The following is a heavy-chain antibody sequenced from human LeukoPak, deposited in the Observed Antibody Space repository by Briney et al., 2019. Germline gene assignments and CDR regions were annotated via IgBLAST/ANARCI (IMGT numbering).Heavy chain of an antibody. CDR1: RFTFSSYA. J-gene: IGHJ6*02. Sequence: PGGSLRLSCAPSRFTFSSYAMHWVHQAPGQGLERVAVISYDGSNKYYADSVKGRFTISRDNSKNTLYLQMNSLRAEDTAVYYCARDIVVAKYYYYGMDVWGQGTTVTVSS. V-gene: IGHV3-30-3*01. CDR2: ISYDGSNK. CDR3: ARDIVVAKYYYYGMDV. D-gene: IGHD2-2*01.